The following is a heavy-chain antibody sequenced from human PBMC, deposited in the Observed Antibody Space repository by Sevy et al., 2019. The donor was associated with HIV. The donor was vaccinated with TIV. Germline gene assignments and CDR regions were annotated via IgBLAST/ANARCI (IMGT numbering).Heavy chain of an antibody. CDR1: GFTFSSYG. CDR3: AKGSPMGYCSSTSCYDFDY. J-gene: IGHJ4*02. D-gene: IGHD2-2*01. Sequence: GGSLRLSCAASGFTFSSYGMHWVRQAPGKGLEWVAYRRYDGSNKYYADSVKGRFTISRDNSKNTLYLQMNSLRAEDTAVYYCAKGSPMGYCSSTSCYDFDYWGQGTLVTVSS. V-gene: IGHV3-30*02. CDR2: RRYDGSNK.